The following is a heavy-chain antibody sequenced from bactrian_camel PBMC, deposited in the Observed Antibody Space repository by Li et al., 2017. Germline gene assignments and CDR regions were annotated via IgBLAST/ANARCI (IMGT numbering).Heavy chain of an antibody. J-gene: IGHJ4*01. D-gene: IGHD7*01. CDR1: GVRSSGYC. Sequence: QLVESGGGPVQTGGSLLLSCTVPGVRSSGYCVGGCRQAPGKKREGIAMINQGGDTPYYRDSVKGRFTISQDNAKTTAYLQMNTLNPEDTAMYYCAARSVWWNCRAGFAGRDWGQGTQVTVS. CDR2: INQGGDTP. CDR3: AARSVWWNCRAGFAGRD. V-gene: IGHV3S25*01.